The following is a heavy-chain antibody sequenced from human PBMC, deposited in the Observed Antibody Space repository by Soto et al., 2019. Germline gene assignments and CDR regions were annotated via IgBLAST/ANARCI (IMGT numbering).Heavy chain of an antibody. CDR3: ARSLYSGGWVKTFDI. D-gene: IGHD6-19*01. J-gene: IGHJ3*02. Sequence: SETLSLTCTVSGGSNSNYFWNWIRQPPGEGLEWIGSIYYSGSPNYNPTLKSRVTISVDTSRSQFSLNLNSVTAADTAVYYCARSLYSGGWVKTFDIWGQGTMVTVS. CDR1: GGSNSNYF. V-gene: IGHV4-59*01. CDR2: IYYSGSP.